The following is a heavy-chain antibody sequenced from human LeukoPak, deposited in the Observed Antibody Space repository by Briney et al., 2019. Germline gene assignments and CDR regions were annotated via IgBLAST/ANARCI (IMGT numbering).Heavy chain of an antibody. V-gene: IGHV3-21*01. J-gene: IGHJ3*02. Sequence: PGGSLRLSCAASGFTFSSYSMNWVRQAPGKGLEWVSSISSSSSSYIYYADSVKGRFTISRDNAKNSLYLQMNSLRAEDTAVYYCARGAAPVVPAASDAFDIWGQGTMVTVSS. CDR2: ISSSSSSYI. D-gene: IGHD2-2*01. CDR1: GFTFSSYS. CDR3: ARGAAPVVPAASDAFDI.